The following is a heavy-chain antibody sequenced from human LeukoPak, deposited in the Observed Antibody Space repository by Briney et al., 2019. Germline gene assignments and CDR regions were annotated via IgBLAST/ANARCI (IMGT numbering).Heavy chain of an antibody. CDR1: GFTFSGSA. V-gene: IGHV3-73*01. J-gene: IGHJ4*02. CDR2: IRSKANSYAT. D-gene: IGHD3-22*01. CDR3: TRRSYDCSVSGVVY. Sequence: GGSLKLSCATSGFTFSGSAIHWVRQASGKGLEWVGRIRSKANSYATTDVASVRGRFSISRDDFKNTAYLQMNSLKTEDTAVYYFTRRSYDCSVSGVVYWGQGTLVTVSS.